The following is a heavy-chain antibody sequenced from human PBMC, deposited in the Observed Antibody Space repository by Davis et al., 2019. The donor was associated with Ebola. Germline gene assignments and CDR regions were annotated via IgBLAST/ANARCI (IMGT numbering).Heavy chain of an antibody. J-gene: IGHJ4*02. CDR3: ARFGGDYALYYFDY. D-gene: IGHD4-17*01. CDR2: INPSGGST. CDR1: GYTFTSYY. Sequence: ASVKVSCKASGYTFTSYYMHWVRQAPGQGLEWMGIINPSGGSTNYAQKFQGRVTITADESTSTAYMELSSLRSEDTAVYYCARFGGDYALYYFDYWGQGTLVTVSS. V-gene: IGHV1-46*01.